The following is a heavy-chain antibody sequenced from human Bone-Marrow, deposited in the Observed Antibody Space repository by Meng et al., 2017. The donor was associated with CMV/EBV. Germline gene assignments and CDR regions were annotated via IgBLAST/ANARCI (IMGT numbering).Heavy chain of an antibody. Sequence: GESLKISCAASGFIFSDYYMNWVRQAPGKGLEWVSYISNSGSTIYYADSVKGRFTISRDNAKNSLYLQMNSLRAEDTAVYYCARSSENYYYYGMDVWGQGTTVTVSS. CDR3: ARSSENYYYYGMDV. V-gene: IGHV3-11*04. J-gene: IGHJ6*02. CDR1: GFIFSDYY. CDR2: ISNSGSTI. D-gene: IGHD1-14*01.